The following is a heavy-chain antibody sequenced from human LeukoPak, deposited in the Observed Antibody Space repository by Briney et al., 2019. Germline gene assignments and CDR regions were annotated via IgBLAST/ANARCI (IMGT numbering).Heavy chain of an antibody. D-gene: IGHD6-13*01. CDR3: ATYSSSWYSY. V-gene: IGHV3-66*02. CDR2: IYSGGST. J-gene: IGHJ4*02. CDR1: GFTVSSNY. Sequence: GGSLRLSCAASGFTVSSNYMSWVRQAPGKGLEWVSVIYSGGSTYYADSVKGRFTISRDDSKNTLYLQMNSLRAEDTAVYYCATYSSSWYSYWGQGTLVTVSS.